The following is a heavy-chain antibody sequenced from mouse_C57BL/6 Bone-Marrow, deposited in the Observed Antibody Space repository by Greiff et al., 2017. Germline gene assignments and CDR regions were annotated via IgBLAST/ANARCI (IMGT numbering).Heavy chain of an antibody. CDR2: IYPRSGNT. J-gene: IGHJ3*01. D-gene: IGHD2-1*01. CDR3: ARDYYGNYERFVY. V-gene: IGHV1-81*01. CDR1: GYTFTSYG. Sequence: QVQLQQSGAELARPGASVKLSCKASGYTFTSYGISWVKQRTGQGLEWIGEIYPRSGNTYYNEKFKGKATLTADKSSSTAYMELRSLTSEDSAVYFCARDYYGNYERFVYWGQGTLVTVSA.